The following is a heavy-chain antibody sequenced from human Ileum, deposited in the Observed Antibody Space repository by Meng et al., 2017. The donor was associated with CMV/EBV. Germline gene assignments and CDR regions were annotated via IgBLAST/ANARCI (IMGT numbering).Heavy chain of an antibody. CDR3: AKDLQGIGDYYYGMDV. D-gene: IGHD2-21*01. CDR2: IRSDGSNK. Sequence: GGSLRLSCAASGFTFSSYGMHWVRQAPGKGLEWVSFIRSDGSNKYYADSVKGRFTISRDNSKNKLYLQMNSLRAEDPAVYYCAKDLQGIGDYYYGMDVWGQGTTVTVSS. CDR1: GFTFSSYG. J-gene: IGHJ6*02. V-gene: IGHV3-30*02.